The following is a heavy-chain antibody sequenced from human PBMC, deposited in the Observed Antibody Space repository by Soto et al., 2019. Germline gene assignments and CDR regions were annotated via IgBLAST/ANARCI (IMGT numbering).Heavy chain of an antibody. V-gene: IGHV3-23*01. J-gene: IGHJ6*03. CDR3: AKYKLVLYYYYMYV. D-gene: IGHD1-1*01. CDR2: ISGSGGST. CDR1: GFTFSSYA. Sequence: GGSLRVSCAASGFTFSSYAMSWVRQAPGKGLEWVSAISGSGGSTYYADSVKGRFTISRDNSKNTLYLQMNSLRAEDTAVYYCAKYKLVLYYYYMYVWGKGTTVTVS.